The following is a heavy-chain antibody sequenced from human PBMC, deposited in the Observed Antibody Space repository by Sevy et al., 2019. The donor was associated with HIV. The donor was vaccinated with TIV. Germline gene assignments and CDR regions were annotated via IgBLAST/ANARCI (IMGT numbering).Heavy chain of an antibody. D-gene: IGHD2-2*01. V-gene: IGHV4-4*02. CDR2: IYHSGST. CDR1: GGSISSSNW. J-gene: IGHJ5*02. Sequence: SETLSLTCAVSGGSISSSNWWSWVRQPPGKGLEWIGEIYHSGSTNYNPSLKSRVTISVDKSKNQFSLKLSSVTAADTAVYYCARGSRQRDTGNWFDPWGQGTLVTVSS. CDR3: ARGSRQRDTGNWFDP.